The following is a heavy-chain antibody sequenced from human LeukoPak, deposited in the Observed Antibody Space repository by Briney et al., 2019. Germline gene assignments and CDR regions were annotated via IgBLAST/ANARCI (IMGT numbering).Heavy chain of an antibody. D-gene: IGHD3-10*01. CDR3: ARGSGYYGSGSQTPND. J-gene: IGHJ4*02. V-gene: IGHV3-53*01. Sequence: GGSLRLSCAASGFTFSSYAMSWVRQAPGKGLEWVSVIYSGGSTYYADSVKGRFTISRDNSKNTLYLQMNSLRAEDTAVYYCARGSGYYGSGSQTPNDWGQGTLVTVSS. CDR1: GFTFSSYA. CDR2: IYSGGST.